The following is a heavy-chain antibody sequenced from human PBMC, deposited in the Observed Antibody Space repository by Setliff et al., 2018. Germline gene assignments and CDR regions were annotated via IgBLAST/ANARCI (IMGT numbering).Heavy chain of an antibody. CDR1: GYTFTSYG. D-gene: IGHD5-12*01. CDR2: ISVYNGKT. CDR3: ARVRKGYSGYDFGDY. V-gene: IGHV1-18*01. J-gene: IGHJ4*02. Sequence: GASVKVSCKASGYTFTSYGFSWVRQAPGQGLEWMGWISVYNGKTKYAQKFQGRVTMTTDTSTRTAYMEVTSLRSDDTAVYYCARVRKGYSGYDFGDYWGQGTLVTVSS.